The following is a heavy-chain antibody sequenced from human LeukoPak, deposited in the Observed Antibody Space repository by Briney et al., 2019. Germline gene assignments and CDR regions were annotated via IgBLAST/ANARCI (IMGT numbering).Heavy chain of an antibody. D-gene: IGHD6-6*01. CDR1: GGSIGSNNW. V-gene: IGHV4-4*02. J-gene: IGHJ3*02. Sequence: SGTLSLTCAVSGGSIGSNNWWSWVRQSPGKGLEWIGEIYHSGNFNYNPSPKSRVTISVDTSKNQFSLKLSSVTAADTAVYYCARIPLAARGAFDIWGQGTMVTVSS. CDR3: ARIPLAARGAFDI. CDR2: IYHSGNF.